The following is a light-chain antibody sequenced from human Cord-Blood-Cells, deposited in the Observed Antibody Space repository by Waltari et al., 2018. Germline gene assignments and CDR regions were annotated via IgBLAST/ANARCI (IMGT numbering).Light chain of an antibody. V-gene: IGLV2-23*01. CDR3: CSYAGSSTWV. J-gene: IGLJ3*02. Sequence: QSALTQPASMSGSPGQSITIPSTGTSSDVGSYNLVSWYQQHPGKAPKLMIYEGSKRPSGVSNRFSGSKSGNTASLTISGLQAEDEADYYCCSYAGSSTWVFGGGTKLTVL. CDR1: SSDVGSYNL. CDR2: EGS.